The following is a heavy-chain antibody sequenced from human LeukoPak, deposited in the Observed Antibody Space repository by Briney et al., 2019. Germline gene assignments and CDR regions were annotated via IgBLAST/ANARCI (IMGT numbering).Heavy chain of an antibody. CDR2: ISYDGSNK. CDR1: GFTFSSYG. D-gene: IGHD2-2*01. Sequence: PGRSLRLSCAASGFTFSSYGMHWVRQAPGKGLEWVAVISYDGSNKYYADSVKGRFTISRDISKNTLYLQMNSLRAEDTAVYYCAKDLYKARVVVPAGMDVWGQGTTVTVSS. CDR3: AKDLYKARVVVPAGMDV. V-gene: IGHV3-30*18. J-gene: IGHJ6*02.